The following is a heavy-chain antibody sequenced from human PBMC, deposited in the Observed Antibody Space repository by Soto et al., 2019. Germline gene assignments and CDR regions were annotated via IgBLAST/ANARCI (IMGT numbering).Heavy chain of an antibody. D-gene: IGHD1-26*01. CDR1: GFTFSNAW. J-gene: IGHJ6*02. V-gene: IGHV3-15*07. CDR2: IKSKTDGGTT. CDR3: TTASLVEATYDYCDGMDV. Sequence: PGGSLRLSCAASGFTFSNAWMNWVRQAPGKGLEWVGRIKSKTDGGTTDYAAPVKGRFTISRDDSKNTLYLQMNSLKTADTAVNYCTTASLVEATYDYCDGMDVWGQGTTVTVSS.